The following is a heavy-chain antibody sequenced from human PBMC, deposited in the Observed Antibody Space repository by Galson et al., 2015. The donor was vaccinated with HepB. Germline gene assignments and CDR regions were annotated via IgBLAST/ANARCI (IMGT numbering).Heavy chain of an antibody. CDR1: GFTFSNYG. J-gene: IGHJ4*02. D-gene: IGHD6-19*01. CDR3: AKDPYLYSALAGTMAGFDY. V-gene: IGHV3-30*18. Sequence: SLRLSCAASGFTFSNYGMHWVRQAPGKGLEWVAVISYDGSNKYYADSVKGRLTISRDNSKNTLYLQMNSLRAEDTALYYCAKDPYLYSALAGTMAGFDYWCQGTLVTVSS. CDR2: ISYDGSNK.